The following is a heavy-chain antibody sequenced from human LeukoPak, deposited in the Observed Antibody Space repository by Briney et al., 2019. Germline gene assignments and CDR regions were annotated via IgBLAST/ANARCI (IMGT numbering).Heavy chain of an antibody. CDR2: ISGSGGST. CDR3: AAQFGGVSYFDY. J-gene: IGHJ4*02. CDR1: GFTFSSYA. V-gene: IGHV3-23*01. D-gene: IGHD3-16*01. Sequence: PGGSLRLSFAASGFTFSSYAMSWVRQAPGKGLEWVSAISGSGGSTYYADSVKGRFTISRDNSKNTLYLQMNSLRAEDTAVYYCAAQFGGVSYFDYWGQGTLVTVSS.